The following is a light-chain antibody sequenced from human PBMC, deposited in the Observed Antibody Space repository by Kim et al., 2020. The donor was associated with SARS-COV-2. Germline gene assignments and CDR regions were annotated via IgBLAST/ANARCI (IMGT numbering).Light chain of an antibody. CDR1: NHGRKR. CDR2: YDN. Sequence: GKTTRITSGGSNHGRKRGHWCQQKPGRAPVLVISYDNDRPSGIPERLYGSNTGNTATLTISRGEAGDEADYYCQVWDSSSDHRGVFGGGTQLTVL. CDR3: QVWDSSSDHRGV. V-gene: IGLV3-21*04. J-gene: IGLJ2*01.